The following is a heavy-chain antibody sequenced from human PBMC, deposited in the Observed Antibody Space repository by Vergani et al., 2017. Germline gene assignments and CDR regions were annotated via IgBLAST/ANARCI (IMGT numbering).Heavy chain of an antibody. CDR3: ARDRYCSGGSCYPNWFDP. CDR1: GGTFSSYA. Sequence: QVQLVQSGAEVKKPGSSVKVSCKASGGTFSSYAISWVRQAPGQGLEWMGRIIPIFGTANYAQKFQGRVTITADESTSTAYMELSSLRSDDTAVYYCARDRYCSGGSCYPNWFDPWGQGTLVTVSS. J-gene: IGHJ5*02. V-gene: IGHV1-69*18. CDR2: IIPIFGTA. D-gene: IGHD2-15*01.